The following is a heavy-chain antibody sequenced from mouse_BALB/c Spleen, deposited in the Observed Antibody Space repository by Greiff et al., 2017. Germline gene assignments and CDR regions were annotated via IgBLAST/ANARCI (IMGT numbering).Heavy chain of an antibody. J-gene: IGHJ2*01. D-gene: IGHD4-1*01. V-gene: IGHV5-6*01. CDR3: ARWDRYYFDY. CDR1: GFTFSSYG. CDR2: ISSGGSYT. Sequence: EGQLVESGGDLVKPGGSLKLSCAASGFTFSSYGMSWVRQTPDKRLEWVATISSGGSYTYYPDSVKGRFTISRDNAKNTLYLQMSSLKSEDTAMYYCARWDRYYFDYWGQGTTLTVSS.